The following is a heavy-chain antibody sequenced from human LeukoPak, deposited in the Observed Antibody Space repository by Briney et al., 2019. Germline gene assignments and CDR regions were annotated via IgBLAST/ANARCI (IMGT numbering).Heavy chain of an antibody. CDR2: IYYSGST. D-gene: IGHD3-10*01. V-gene: IGHV4-39*07. CDR3: ARDWFGELLSHNWFDP. Sequence: PSETLSLTCTVSGGSISSSSYYWGWIRQPPGKGLEWIGSIYYSGSTYYNPSLKSRVTISVDTSKNQFSLKLSSVTAADTAVYYCARDWFGELLSHNWFDPWGQGTLVTVSS. J-gene: IGHJ5*02. CDR1: GGSISSSSYY.